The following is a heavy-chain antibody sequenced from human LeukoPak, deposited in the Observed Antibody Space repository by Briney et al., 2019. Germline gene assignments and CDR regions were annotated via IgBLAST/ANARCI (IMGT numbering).Heavy chain of an antibody. CDR3: ASNTVVRGVIRETGYGMDV. Sequence: QPGGSLRLSCAASGFTFSSYAMHWVRQAPGEGLEWVSYISSSGSIIYYADSVKGRFTISRDNAKNSLYLQMNSLRADDTAVYYCASNTVVRGVIRETGYGMDVWGQGTTVTVSS. J-gene: IGHJ6*02. CDR2: ISSSGSII. V-gene: IGHV3-48*03. CDR1: GFTFSSYA. D-gene: IGHD3-10*01.